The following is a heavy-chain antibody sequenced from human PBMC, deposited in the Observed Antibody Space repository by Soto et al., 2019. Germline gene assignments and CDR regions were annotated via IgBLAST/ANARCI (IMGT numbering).Heavy chain of an antibody. V-gene: IGHV3-23*01. D-gene: IGHD1-26*01. J-gene: IGHJ4*02. Sequence: EVQLLESGGGLVQPGGSLRISCAASGFTFGSYAMTWVRQAPGKGLEWVSALTGSGASTYYADSVRSRFIISRENSKNTLYLQMSSLRAEDTAVYYCAQDFGGRRPFHYWGQGTLVTVSS. CDR2: LTGSGAST. CDR3: AQDFGGRRPFHY. CDR1: GFTFGSYA.